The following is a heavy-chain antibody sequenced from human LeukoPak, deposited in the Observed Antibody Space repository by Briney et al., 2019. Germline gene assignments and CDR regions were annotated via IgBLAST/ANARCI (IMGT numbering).Heavy chain of an antibody. CDR3: AIRSGNFDY. J-gene: IGHJ4*02. D-gene: IGHD1-26*01. CDR1: GGSFSGYY. CDR2: INHSGST. V-gene: IGHV4-34*01. Sequence: TSETLSLTCAVYGGSFSGYYWSWIRQPPGKGVEWIGEINHSGSTNYNPSLKSRVTISVDTSKNQFSLKLSSVTAADTAVYYCAIRSGNFDYWGQGTLVTVSS.